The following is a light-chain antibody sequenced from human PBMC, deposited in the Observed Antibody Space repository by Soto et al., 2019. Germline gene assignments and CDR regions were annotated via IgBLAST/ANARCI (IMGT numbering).Light chain of an antibody. Sequence: EIVLTQSPGTLSLSPGERATLSCRASQSVSSSYLAWYQQKPGQAPRLLIYAASSRATVIPDRFSGSGSGTDYTLNISRLEHEDFAVYYCQQYGSSRTFGQGTKVEIK. CDR1: QSVSSSY. J-gene: IGKJ1*01. CDR2: AAS. CDR3: QQYGSSRT. V-gene: IGKV3-20*01.